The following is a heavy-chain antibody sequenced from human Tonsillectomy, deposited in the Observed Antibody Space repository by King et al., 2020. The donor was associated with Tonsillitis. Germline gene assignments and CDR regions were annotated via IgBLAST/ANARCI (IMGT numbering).Heavy chain of an antibody. V-gene: IGHV1-2*02. CDR2: INPDSGGT. D-gene: IGHD6-19*01. Sequence: MYWVRQAPGQGLEWMGWINPDSGGTKYAQKFQGRVTMTRDTSITTVYMQLSRLMSDDTAVYYCARVAAASSQGMDVWGKGTTVTLS. J-gene: IGHJ6*04. CDR3: ARVAAASSQGMDV.